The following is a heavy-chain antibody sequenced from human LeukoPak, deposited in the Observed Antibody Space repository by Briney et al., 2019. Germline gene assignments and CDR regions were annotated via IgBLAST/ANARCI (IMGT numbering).Heavy chain of an antibody. V-gene: IGHV4-34*01. J-gene: IGHJ4*02. Sequence: SETLSLTCAVYGGSFSGYYWSWIRQPPGKGLEWIGEINHSGSTNYNPYLKSRVTISIDTSKNQFSLKLSSVTAADTAVYYCARKLRGYFDYWGQGTLVTVSS. CDR1: GGSFSGYY. CDR2: INHSGST. D-gene: IGHD3-10*01. CDR3: ARKLRGYFDY.